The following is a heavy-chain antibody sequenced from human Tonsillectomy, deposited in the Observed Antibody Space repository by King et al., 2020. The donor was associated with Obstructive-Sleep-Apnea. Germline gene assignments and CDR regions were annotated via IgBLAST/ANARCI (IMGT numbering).Heavy chain of an antibody. J-gene: IGHJ6*03. CDR2: IIPIFGAT. CDR3: ARVTAALEGYYYYYMDV. V-gene: IGHV1-69*01. Sequence: SWVRQAPGQGLEWVGHIIPIFGATNYAQKFQGRVTITADESTSTAYMELSSLRSEDTAVYYCARVTAALEGYYYYYMDVWGKGTTVTVCS. D-gene: IGHD2-2*01.